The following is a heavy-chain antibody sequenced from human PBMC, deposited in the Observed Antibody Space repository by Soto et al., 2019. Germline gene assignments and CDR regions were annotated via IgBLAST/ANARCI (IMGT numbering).Heavy chain of an antibody. V-gene: IGHV3-30-3*01. CDR2: VSFDGSNK. CDR1: GFTFSTHA. Sequence: QVQLVESGGGVVQPGRSLRLFCAASGFTFSTHAMHWVRQAPGKGLECVAIVSFDGSNKYYADSVKGRFTISRDNSKNTLYLQMSGLTPEDTAFYYCARDQTGITTAGGGRIDHWGQGTLVTVSS. D-gene: IGHD6-13*01. CDR3: ARDQTGITTAGGGRIDH. J-gene: IGHJ4*02.